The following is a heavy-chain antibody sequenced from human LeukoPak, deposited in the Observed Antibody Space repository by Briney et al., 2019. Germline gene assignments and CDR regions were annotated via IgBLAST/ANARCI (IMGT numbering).Heavy chain of an antibody. CDR3: VRIPNSAGFPNWFDP. D-gene: IGHD6-19*01. Sequence: GGSLRLSCAASGFTFSTSTMNWVRQAPGKGLEWVSSISSSNDYIYYADSVKGRFTISRDNAKNSLYLQMNSLRAEDTAMYYYVRIPNSAGFPNWFDPWGQGTLVTVSS. J-gene: IGHJ5*02. V-gene: IGHV3-21*01. CDR1: GFTFSTST. CDR2: ISSSNDYI.